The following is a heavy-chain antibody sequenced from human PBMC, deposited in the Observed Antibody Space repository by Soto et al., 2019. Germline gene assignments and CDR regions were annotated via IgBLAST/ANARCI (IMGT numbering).Heavy chain of an antibody. CDR2: IYWDDDK. Sequence: QITLKESGPTLVKPTQTLTLTCTFSGFSLTTSGLGVGWIRQPPGKALEWLALIYWDDDKRYSPSLKSRLTITXXTSKNQVVLTMTNMDPVDTATYYCAHKSGRGIHNLWGRGTLVTVSS. D-gene: IGHD5-12*01. V-gene: IGHV2-5*02. J-gene: IGHJ2*01. CDR1: GFSLTTSGLG. CDR3: AHKSGRGIHNL.